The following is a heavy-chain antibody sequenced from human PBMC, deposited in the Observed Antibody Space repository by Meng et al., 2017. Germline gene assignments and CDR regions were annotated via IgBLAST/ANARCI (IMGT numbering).Heavy chain of an antibody. CDR1: GFTFSSYA. J-gene: IGHJ4*01. D-gene: IGHD2-15*01. Sequence: GESLKISCAAPGFTFSSYAMSWVRQAPGKGLEWVSAISGSGGSTYYADSVKGRFTISRDNSKNTLYLQVNSLRVEDTAIYFCAKGLVPPCRGANCYHFDSWGRGTLVTVSS. CDR2: ISGSGGST. V-gene: IGHV3-23*01. CDR3: AKGLVPPCRGANCYHFDS.